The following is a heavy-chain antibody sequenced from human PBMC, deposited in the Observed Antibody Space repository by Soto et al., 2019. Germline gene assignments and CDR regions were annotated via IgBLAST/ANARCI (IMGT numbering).Heavy chain of an antibody. CDR3: ARDLTGDPNY. CDR1: GYTFTGSS. D-gene: IGHD7-27*01. J-gene: IGHJ4*02. Sequence: QVQLVQSGAEVKKPGASVNVSCEASGYTFTGSSIHWVRQAPGQGLEWMGYINANSGGTIFAQKFQGRVTMTRDTSISTAYMELSRVASDDTAVYYCARDLTGDPNYWGQGTLVTVSS. V-gene: IGHV1-2*02. CDR2: INANSGGT.